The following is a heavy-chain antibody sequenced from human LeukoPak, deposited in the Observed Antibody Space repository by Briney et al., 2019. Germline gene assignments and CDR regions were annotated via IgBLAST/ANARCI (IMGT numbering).Heavy chain of an antibody. Sequence: PSETLSLTCTVSDASIRSSTYYWGWIRQPPGKGLEWIGSIYYSGNTYYNPSLKSRVTISVDTSKNQFSLKLGSVTAADTAVYYCARGRIQLWLPDYFDYWGQGTLVTVSS. D-gene: IGHD5-18*01. J-gene: IGHJ4*02. CDR3: ARGRIQLWLPDYFDY. V-gene: IGHV4-39*01. CDR1: DASIRSSTYY. CDR2: IYYSGNT.